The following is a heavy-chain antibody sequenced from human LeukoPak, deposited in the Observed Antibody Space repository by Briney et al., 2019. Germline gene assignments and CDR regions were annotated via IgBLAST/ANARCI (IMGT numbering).Heavy chain of an antibody. CDR2: INPSGGST. CDR1: GYTFTSYY. J-gene: IGHJ4*02. Sequence: ASVKVSCKASGYTFTSYYMHWVRQAPGQGLEWMGIINPSGGSTSYAQKFQGRVTMTRDMSTSTVYMELSSLRSEDTAVDYCATNTYYYDSSGPLFDYWGQGTLVTVSS. D-gene: IGHD3-22*01. CDR3: ATNTYYYDSSGPLFDY. V-gene: IGHV1-46*01.